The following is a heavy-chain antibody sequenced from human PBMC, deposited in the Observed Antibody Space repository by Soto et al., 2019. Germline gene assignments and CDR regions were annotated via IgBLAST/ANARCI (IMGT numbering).Heavy chain of an antibody. CDR2: ISAYNGNT. V-gene: IGHV1-18*01. D-gene: IGHD3-22*01. CDR1: GYTFTSYG. J-gene: IGHJ4*02. CDR3: ARERGSSGYPDYFDY. Sequence: ASVKVSCTASGYTFTSYGISWVRQAPGQGLEWMGWISAYNGNTNYAQKLQGRVTMTTDTSTSTAYMELRSLRSDDTAVYYCARERGSSGYPDYFDYWGQGTLVTVSS.